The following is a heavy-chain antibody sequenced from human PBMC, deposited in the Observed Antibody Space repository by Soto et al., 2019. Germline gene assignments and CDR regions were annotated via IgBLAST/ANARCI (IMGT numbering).Heavy chain of an antibody. J-gene: IGHJ2*01. CDR1: GDSISSRSYY. CDR3: ARSAIATHWFFDL. CDR2: IYYSGST. Sequence: SETLSLTCTVTGDSISSRSYYWGWIRQPPGKGLEWIGSIYYSGSTYNNPSLRSRVSMSIDTSKDQFSLKLKSVTAADTALYYCARSAIATHWFFDLWGRGTLVTVSS. D-gene: IGHD5-18*01. V-gene: IGHV4-39*01.